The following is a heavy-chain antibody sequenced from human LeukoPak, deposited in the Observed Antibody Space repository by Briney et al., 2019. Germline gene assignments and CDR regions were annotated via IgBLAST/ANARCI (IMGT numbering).Heavy chain of an antibody. D-gene: IGHD4-17*01. Sequence: SETLSLTCTVSGGSISSYYWSWIRQPAGKGLEWIGRIYTSGSTNYNPSLKSRVTMSVDTSKNQFSLKLSSVTAADTAVYYCASVDYGDERSYYYYYMDVWGKETTVTVSS. CDR2: IYTSGST. J-gene: IGHJ6*03. CDR1: GGSISSYY. CDR3: ASVDYGDERSYYYYYMDV. V-gene: IGHV4-4*07.